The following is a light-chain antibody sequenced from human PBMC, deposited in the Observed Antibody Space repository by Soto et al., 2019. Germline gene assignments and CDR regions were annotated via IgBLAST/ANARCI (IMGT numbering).Light chain of an antibody. CDR1: QSVSSSY. J-gene: IGKJ1*01. Sequence: ESFLTQAPGSLSLSPVEGATLSCRASQSVSSSYLAWYQQKPGQAPRLLIYGASSRATGIPDRFSGSGSGTDFTLTISRLEPEDFAVYYCQQYGSSPPTFGQGTRWIS. V-gene: IGKV3-20*01. CDR2: GAS. CDR3: QQYGSSPPT.